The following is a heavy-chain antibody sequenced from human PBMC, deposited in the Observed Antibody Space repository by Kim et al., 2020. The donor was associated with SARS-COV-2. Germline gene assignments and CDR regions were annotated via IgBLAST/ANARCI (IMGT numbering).Heavy chain of an antibody. V-gene: IGHV4-59*01. CDR1: GGSISDYY. D-gene: IGHD3-22*01. Sequence: SETLSLTCTVSGGSISDYYWGWIRQPLGKGLEWLGYVFSSGNTKYNPSLKSRVTISVDISKNQFSLSLNSVTAADTAQYYCARELHYYDTSGPVFDYWG. J-gene: IGHJ4*01. CDR2: VFSSGNT. CDR3: ARELHYYDTSGPVFDY.